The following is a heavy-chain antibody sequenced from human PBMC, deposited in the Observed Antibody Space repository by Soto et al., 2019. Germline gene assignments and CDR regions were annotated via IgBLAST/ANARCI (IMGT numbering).Heavy chain of an antibody. Sequence: QVQLVESGGGVVQPGRSLRLSCAASGFTFSSYGMHWVRQAPGKGREWVAVIWYDGSNKYYADSVKGRFTISRDNSKNTLYLQMNSLRAEDTAVYYWARDLVLPEYYFEYWGQGTLVTVSS. CDR3: ARDLVLPEYYFEY. CDR2: IWYDGSNK. V-gene: IGHV3-33*01. D-gene: IGHD2-15*01. J-gene: IGHJ4*02. CDR1: GFTFSSYG.